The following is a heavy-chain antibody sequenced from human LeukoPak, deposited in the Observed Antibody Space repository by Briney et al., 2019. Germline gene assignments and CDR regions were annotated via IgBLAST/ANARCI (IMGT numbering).Heavy chain of an antibody. J-gene: IGHJ3*02. D-gene: IGHD3-3*01. V-gene: IGHV4-59*01. CDR1: GGSISSYY. CDR2: IYYSGST. CDR3: ARSRDFWSGYNAFDI. Sequence: KPSETLSLTCTVSGGSISSYYWSWIRQPPGKGLEWIGYIYYSGSTNYNPSLKSRVTISVDTSKNQFPLKLSSVTAADTAVYYCARSRDFWSGYNAFDIWGQGTMVTVSS.